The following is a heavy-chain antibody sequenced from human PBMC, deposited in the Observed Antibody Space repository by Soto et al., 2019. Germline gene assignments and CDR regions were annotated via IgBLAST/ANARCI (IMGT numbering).Heavy chain of an antibody. CDR1: GFTFSSYS. V-gene: IGHV3-21*01. D-gene: IGHD5-12*01. J-gene: IGHJ4*02. CDR2: ISSSSSYI. CDR3: VKGGYDGGEFDY. Sequence: EVQLVESGGGLVKPGGSLRLSCAASGFTFSSYSMNWVRQAPGKGLEWVSSISSSSSYIYYADSVKGRFTISRDNAKNSLYLQRNSLRAEDTAVYYCVKGGYDGGEFDYWGQGTLVTVAS.